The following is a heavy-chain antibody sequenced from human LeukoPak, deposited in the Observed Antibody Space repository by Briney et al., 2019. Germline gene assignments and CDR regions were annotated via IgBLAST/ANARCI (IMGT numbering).Heavy chain of an antibody. Sequence: GGSLRLSCAASRFTLSSSGMHWVRPAPGKGLEWVAFQWYDVSTKYYADSVKGRFTISRDNSKNTLYLQMNSLRVEDTAVYYCAKDVPGHGAFDIWGQGTMVTVSS. CDR1: RFTLSSSG. D-gene: IGHD3-10*02. CDR3: AKDVPGHGAFDI. J-gene: IGHJ3*02. CDR2: QWYDVSTK. V-gene: IGHV3-30*02.